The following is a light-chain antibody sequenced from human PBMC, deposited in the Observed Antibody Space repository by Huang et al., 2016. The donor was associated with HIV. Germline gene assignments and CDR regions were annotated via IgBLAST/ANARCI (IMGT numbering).Light chain of an antibody. CDR1: QRVSSSY. CDR3: QQYNNIRYT. Sequence: EIVLTQSPGTLSLSPGERATLSFRASQRVSSSYLAWYQQKPGQAPRLLIYVASSTATGIPDFTLTISILEPEDFAVYYCQQYNNIRYTFGQGTKLEIK. J-gene: IGKJ2*01. V-gene: IGKV3-20*01. CDR2: VAS.